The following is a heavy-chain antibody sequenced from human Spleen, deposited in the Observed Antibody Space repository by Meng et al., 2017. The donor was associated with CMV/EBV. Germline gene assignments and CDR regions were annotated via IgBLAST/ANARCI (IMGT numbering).Heavy chain of an antibody. J-gene: IGHJ4*02. V-gene: IGHV3-48*04. CDR2: ISSSSSTI. CDR3: ARDRCSSTSCYTVQHTDFDY. CDR1: GFTFSSYS. D-gene: IGHD2-2*02. Sequence: GESLKISCAASGFTFSSYSMNWVRQAPGKGLEWVSYISSSSSTIYYADSVKGRFTISRDNAKNSLYLQMNSLRAEDTAVYYCARDRCSSTSCYTVQHTDFDYWGQGTLVTVSS.